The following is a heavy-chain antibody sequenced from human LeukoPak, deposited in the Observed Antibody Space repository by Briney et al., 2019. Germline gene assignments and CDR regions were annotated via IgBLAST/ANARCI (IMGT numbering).Heavy chain of an antibody. CDR2: ISYDGSNK. CDR1: GFTFSSYA. V-gene: IGHV3-30-3*01. J-gene: IGHJ6*02. D-gene: IGHD6-19*01. Sequence: GGSLRLSCAASGFTFSSYAMHWVRQAPGKGLEWVAVISYDGSNKYYADSVKGRFTISRDNSKNTLYLQMNSLRAEDTAVYYCARSYSSGYPDYYYYGMDVWGQGTTVTVSS. CDR3: ARSYSSGYPDYYYYGMDV.